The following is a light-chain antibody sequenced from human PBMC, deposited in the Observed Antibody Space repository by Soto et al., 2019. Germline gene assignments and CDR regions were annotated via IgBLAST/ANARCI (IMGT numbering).Light chain of an antibody. CDR1: SSDVGGYNY. V-gene: IGLV2-14*01. CDR2: DVS. J-gene: IGLJ1*01. CDR3: SSYTSSSTDV. Sequence: QSALTQPASVSGSPGQSITISCTGTSSDVGGYNYVSWYQQHPGKAPKLMIYDVSNRPSGVSNRFSGSKSGNTASLTISGLQADDEAEYYCSSYTSSSTDVFGTGTKLTVI.